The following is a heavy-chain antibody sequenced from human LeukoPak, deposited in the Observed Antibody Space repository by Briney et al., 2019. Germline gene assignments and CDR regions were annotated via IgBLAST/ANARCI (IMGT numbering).Heavy chain of an antibody. V-gene: IGHV4-39*01. D-gene: IGHD6-19*01. CDR3: ATMCRGSGWYYFDY. CDR2: IYYSGST. Sequence: KPSETLSLTCTVSGGSISSSSYYWGWIRQPPGKGLEWIGSIYYSGSTYYNPSLKSRVTISVDTSKNQFSPKLSAGTIERTVVNYCATMCRGSGWYYFDYWGQGTLVTVSS. J-gene: IGHJ4*02. CDR1: GGSISSSSYY.